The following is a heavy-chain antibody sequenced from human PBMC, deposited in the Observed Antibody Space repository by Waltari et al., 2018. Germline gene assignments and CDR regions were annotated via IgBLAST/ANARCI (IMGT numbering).Heavy chain of an antibody. D-gene: IGHD5-18*01. V-gene: IGHV4-39*01. CDR3: ASSGPEPFRGYSYGYRNLLNY. CDR2: IYYSGST. J-gene: IGHJ4*02. CDR1: GGSISSSSYY. Sequence: QLQLQESGPGLVKPSETLSLTCTVSGGSISSSSYYWGWIHQPPGTGLEWIGSIYYSGSTYYNPSLKSRVTISVDTSKNQFSLKLSSVTAADTAVYYCASSGPEPFRGYSYGYRNLLNYWGQGTLVTVSS.